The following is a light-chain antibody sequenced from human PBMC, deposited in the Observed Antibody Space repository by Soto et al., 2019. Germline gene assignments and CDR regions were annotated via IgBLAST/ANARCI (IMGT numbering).Light chain of an antibody. CDR1: QSISID. V-gene: IGKV3-11*01. Sequence: EIVLTQSPVTLSLSPGEGATLSCKASQSISIDLAWYQQKPGQVPRLLIYDASSRATGIPGRCTGSGSGTDFTLTISSLEPEDFAVYYCQQRGNWPRTWAFGQGTKVEV. CDR2: DAS. CDR3: QQRGNWPRTWA. J-gene: IGKJ1*01.